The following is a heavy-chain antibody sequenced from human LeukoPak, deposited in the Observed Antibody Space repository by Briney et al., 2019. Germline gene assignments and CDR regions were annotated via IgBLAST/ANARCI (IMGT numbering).Heavy chain of an antibody. CDR2: IIPILGIA. CDR3: AKDIHAGGGLDAFDI. J-gene: IGHJ3*02. D-gene: IGHD1-26*01. CDR1: GGTFSSYA. V-gene: IGHV1-69*04. Sequence: SVKVSCKASGGTFSSYAISWVRQAPGQGLEWMGRIIPILGIANYAQKFQGRVTITADKSTSTAYMELSSLRAEDTALYYCAKDIHAGGGLDAFDIWGQGTMVTVSS.